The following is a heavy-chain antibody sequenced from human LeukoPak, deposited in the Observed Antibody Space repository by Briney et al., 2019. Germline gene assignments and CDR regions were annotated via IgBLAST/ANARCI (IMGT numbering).Heavy chain of an antibody. J-gene: IGHJ4*02. CDR3: ARGDGSSWAKEFDF. CDR1: GYTFTSYY. D-gene: IGHD6-13*01. Sequence: GASVKVSCKASGYTFTSYYMHWVRQAPGQGLEWVGRINPYGGNTSYAQKFQGRVTMTRDTSTKTLYMELSSLTSEGMAAYYCARGDGSSWAKEFDFWGQGTLVTVSS. V-gene: IGHV1-46*01. CDR2: INPYGGNT.